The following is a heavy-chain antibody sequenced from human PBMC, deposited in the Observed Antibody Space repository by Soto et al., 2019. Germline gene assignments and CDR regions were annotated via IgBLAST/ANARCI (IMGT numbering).Heavy chain of an antibody. CDR1: GGSISSGGYS. Sequence: QLQLQESGSGLVKPSQTLSLTCAVSGGSISSGGYSWSWIRQPPVKGLECIGYIYHSGSTYYNPDLKSRVTISVDRSKNQFSLKLSSVTAADTAVYDCARGMTTVTTFDYWGQGTLVTVSS. CDR2: IYHSGST. V-gene: IGHV4-30-2*01. J-gene: IGHJ4*02. D-gene: IGHD4-17*01. CDR3: ARGMTTVTTFDY.